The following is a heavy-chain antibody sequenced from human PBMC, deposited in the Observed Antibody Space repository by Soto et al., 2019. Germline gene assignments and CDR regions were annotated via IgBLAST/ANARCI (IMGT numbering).Heavy chain of an antibody. Sequence: QVQLVQSGAEVKMPGSSVKVSCKASGGTFSSYAISWVRQAPGQGLDWMGGIIPISDTTNYAQKFQGRVTITADESTSTAYMELSSLRSEDTAVYYCARSQGSSTSLEIYDYYYYGMDVWGQGTTVTVSS. V-gene: IGHV1-69*01. CDR2: IIPISDTT. CDR3: ARSQGSSTSLEIYDYYYYGMDV. J-gene: IGHJ6*02. CDR1: GGTFSSYA. D-gene: IGHD2-2*01.